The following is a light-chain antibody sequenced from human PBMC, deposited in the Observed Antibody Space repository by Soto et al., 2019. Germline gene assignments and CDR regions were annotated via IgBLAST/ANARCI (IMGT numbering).Light chain of an antibody. Sequence: AIHLTQSPSSLSASVGDRVTITCRASQSISHALAWYHQKPGKAPKVLIYDACSLVSGVPSRFSGSGAGTSFTLTISSLQPEDFATYYWQQFNNYPLAFGGGTKVEIK. CDR2: DAC. CDR3: QQFNNYPLA. V-gene: IGKV1D-13*01. J-gene: IGKJ4*01. CDR1: QSISHA.